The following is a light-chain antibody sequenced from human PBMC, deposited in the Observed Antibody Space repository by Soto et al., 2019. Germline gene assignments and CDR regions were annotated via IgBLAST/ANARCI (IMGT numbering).Light chain of an antibody. CDR1: QSISSY. CDR3: QHSYSTPPLT. V-gene: IGKV1-39*01. J-gene: IGKJ4*01. CDR2: AAS. Sequence: DIQMTQSPSSLSASVGDRVTITCRASQSISSYLNWYQQKPGKAPKLLIYAASSLLSGVPSGFSGRGSGTDFTLPTSSLQPADFGTYYCQHSYSTPPLTFGGGTKVEIK.